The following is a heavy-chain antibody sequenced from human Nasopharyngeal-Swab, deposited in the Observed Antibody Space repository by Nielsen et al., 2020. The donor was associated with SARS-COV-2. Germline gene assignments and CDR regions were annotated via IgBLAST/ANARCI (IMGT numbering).Heavy chain of an antibody. CDR1: GFTFSNAW. Sequence: GSLRLSCAASGFTFSNAWMSWVRQAPGKGLEWVGRIKSKTDGGTTDYAAPVKGRFTISRDDSKNTLYLQMNSLRAEDTAVYYCATSKGDFWSGYYTYYYFDYWGQGTLVTVSS. CDR2: IKSKTDGGTT. D-gene: IGHD3-3*01. J-gene: IGHJ4*02. CDR3: ATSKGDFWSGYYTYYYFDY. V-gene: IGHV3-15*01.